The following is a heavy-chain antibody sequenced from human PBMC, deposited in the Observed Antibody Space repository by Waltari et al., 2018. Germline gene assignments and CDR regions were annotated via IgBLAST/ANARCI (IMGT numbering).Heavy chain of an antibody. CDR3: AGGYLRTYGMDV. CDR2: IIPIFGTT. D-gene: IGHD3-10*01. V-gene: IGHV1-69*01. Sequence: QVQLVQSGAEVTKPGSSVKVSCKASGGTFSSYAISWVRQAPGPGLEWMGGIIPIFGTTNYAQKFQGRVTITADESTSTADMELSSLRSEDTAVYYCAGGYLRTYGMDVWGQGTTVTVSS. CDR1: GGTFSSYA. J-gene: IGHJ6*02.